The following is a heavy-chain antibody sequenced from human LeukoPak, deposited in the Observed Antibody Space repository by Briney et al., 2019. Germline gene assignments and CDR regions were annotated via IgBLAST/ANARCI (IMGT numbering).Heavy chain of an antibody. Sequence: ASVKVSCKASGYTFTGYYMHWVRQAPGQGRECMGWINPNSGGTNYAQKFQGRVTMTRDTSISTAYMELSRLRSDDTAMYYCARGKRIQLWSRYYYYYMDVWGKGTTVTVSS. J-gene: IGHJ6*03. CDR2: INPNSGGT. CDR1: GYTFTGYY. D-gene: IGHD5-18*01. V-gene: IGHV1-2*02. CDR3: ARGKRIQLWSRYYYYYMDV.